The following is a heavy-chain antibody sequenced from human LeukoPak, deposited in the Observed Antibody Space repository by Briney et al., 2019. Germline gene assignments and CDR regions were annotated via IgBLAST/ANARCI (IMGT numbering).Heavy chain of an antibody. CDR1: GGTFSSYA. CDR3: ARDDYGETPDY. CDR2: IIPIFGTA. D-gene: IGHD4-17*01. V-gene: IGHV1-69*13. Sequence: VASVKVSCKASGGTFSSYAISWVRQAPGQGLEWMGGIIPIFGTANYAQKFQGRVTITADESTSTAYMELSSLRSEDTAVYYCARDDYGETPDYWGQGTLVTVSS. J-gene: IGHJ4*02.